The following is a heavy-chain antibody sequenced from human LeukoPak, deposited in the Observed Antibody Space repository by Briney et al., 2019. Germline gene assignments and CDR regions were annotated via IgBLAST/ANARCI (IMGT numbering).Heavy chain of an antibody. D-gene: IGHD3-10*01. CDR1: GGSISSYY. CDR3: ARTYYGSGSYAPYYYGTDV. Sequence: SETLSLTCTVSGGSISSYYWSWIRQPPGKGLEWIGYSYYSGSTNYNPSLKSRVTISVDTSKNQFSLKLSSVTAADTAVYYCARTYYGSGSYAPYYYGTDVWGQGTTVTVSS. V-gene: IGHV4-59*08. CDR2: SYYSGST. J-gene: IGHJ6*02.